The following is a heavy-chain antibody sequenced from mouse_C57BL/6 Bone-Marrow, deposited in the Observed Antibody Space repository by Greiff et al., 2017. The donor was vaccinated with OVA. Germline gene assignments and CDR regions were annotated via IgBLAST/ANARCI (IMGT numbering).Heavy chain of an antibody. CDR3: ARKPYGNWYFDV. CDR2: INPNNGGT. Sequence: VQLQQSGPELVKPGASVKISCKASGYTFTDYYMNWVKQSHGKSLEWIGDINPNNGGTSYNQKFKGKATLTVDKSSSTAYMELRSLTSEDSAVYYCARKPYGNWYFDVWGTGTTVTVSS. J-gene: IGHJ1*03. D-gene: IGHD2-1*01. V-gene: IGHV1-26*01. CDR1: GYTFTDYY.